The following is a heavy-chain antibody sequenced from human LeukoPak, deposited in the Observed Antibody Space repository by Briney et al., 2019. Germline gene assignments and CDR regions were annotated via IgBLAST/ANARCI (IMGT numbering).Heavy chain of an antibody. Sequence: GGSLRLSCAASGFTFSSYSMHWVRQAPGKGLEWVSSISSSSGYIYYADSVKGRFTISRDNAKNSLYLQMISLRTEDTAMYYCARDQVSGSPFPFDYWGQGTLVTVSS. CDR3: ARDQVSGSPFPFDY. J-gene: IGHJ4*02. V-gene: IGHV3-21*01. D-gene: IGHD3-10*01. CDR2: ISSSSGYI. CDR1: GFTFSSYS.